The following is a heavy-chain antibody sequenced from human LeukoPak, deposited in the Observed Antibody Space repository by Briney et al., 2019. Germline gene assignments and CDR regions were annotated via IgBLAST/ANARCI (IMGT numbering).Heavy chain of an antibody. CDR1: GYTFTSYG. J-gene: IGHJ4*02. D-gene: IGHD6-19*01. V-gene: IGHV1-18*01. CDR3: ARALLGVAAHPLDY. Sequence: EASVKVSCKASGYTFTSYGISWVRQAPGQGLEWMGWISAYNGNTNYAQKLQGRVTMTTDTSTSTAYMELRSLRSDDTAVYYCARALLGVAAHPLDYWGQGTLVTVSS. CDR2: ISAYNGNT.